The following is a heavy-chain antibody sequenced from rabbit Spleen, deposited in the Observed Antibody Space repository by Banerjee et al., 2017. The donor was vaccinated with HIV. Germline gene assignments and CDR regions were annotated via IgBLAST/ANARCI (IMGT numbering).Heavy chain of an antibody. Sequence: QSLEESGGGLVRPGASLTLTCKASGFSFNSGYDMCWVRQATGKGLEWIACIYAGSSANTYSASWAKGRFTISKSSSTTVTLQMPSLTAADTATYFCARDTGTSFSTCGMDLWGPGTLVTVS. CDR2: IYAGSSANT. D-gene: IGHD8-1*01. V-gene: IGHV1S40*01. CDR1: GFSFNSGYD. J-gene: IGHJ6*01. CDR3: ARDTGTSFSTCGMDL.